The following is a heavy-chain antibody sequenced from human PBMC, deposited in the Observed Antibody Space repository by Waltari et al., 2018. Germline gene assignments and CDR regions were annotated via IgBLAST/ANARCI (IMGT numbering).Heavy chain of an antibody. D-gene: IGHD5-18*01. V-gene: IGHV4-38-2*01. CDR2: IYDSGST. Sequence: QVQLQESGPGLVKPSETLSLTCAVSGYSISSGYYWGWIRQPPGKGLEWIGSIYDSGSTYYNPSLKSRVTISVDTSKNQFSLKLSSVTAADTAVYYCAGVQLWSDYWGQGTLVTVSS. J-gene: IGHJ4*02. CDR3: AGVQLWSDY. CDR1: GYSISSGYY.